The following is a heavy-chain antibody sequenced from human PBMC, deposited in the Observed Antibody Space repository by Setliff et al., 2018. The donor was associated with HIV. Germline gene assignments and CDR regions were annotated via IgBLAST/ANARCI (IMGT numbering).Heavy chain of an antibody. Sequence: RPGGSLRLSCAVSGFTFEDYGMSWVRQAPGKGLEWVSGINWNGGSTGYVDSVKGRFTISRDNAKNSLFLQMNSLRPEDTAIYYCARDWAMVRGVTTYYFDYWGQGTLVTVS. J-gene: IGHJ4*02. CDR2: INWNGGST. V-gene: IGHV3-20*04. D-gene: IGHD3-10*01. CDR3: ARDWAMVRGVTTYYFDY. CDR1: GFTFEDYG.